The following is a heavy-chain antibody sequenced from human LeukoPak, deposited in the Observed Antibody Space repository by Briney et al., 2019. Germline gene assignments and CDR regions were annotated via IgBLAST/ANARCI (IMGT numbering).Heavy chain of an antibody. J-gene: IGHJ4*02. CDR1: GDSISSYY. CDR3: ARLFYGSPDY. CDR2: IYYSGST. V-gene: IGHV4-59*08. D-gene: IGHD3-10*01. Sequence: SETLSLTCTVSGDSISSYYWNWIRRPPGKGLEWIGYIYYSGSTNYNPSLKSRVTISVDTSKNQFSLKLSSVTAADTAVYYCARLFYGSPDYWGQGTLVTVSS.